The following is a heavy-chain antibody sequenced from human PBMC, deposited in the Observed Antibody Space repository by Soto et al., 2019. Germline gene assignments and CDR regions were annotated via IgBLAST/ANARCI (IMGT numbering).Heavy chain of an antibody. Sequence: ASVKVSCKASGYTFTSYDINWVRQATGQGREWMGWMNPNSGNTGYAQKFQGRVTMTRNTSISTAYMELSSLRSEDTAVYYCARGVASSSWYPVEAFDIWGQGTMVTVSS. CDR2: MNPNSGNT. CDR1: GYTFTSYD. CDR3: ARGVASSSWYPVEAFDI. D-gene: IGHD6-13*01. V-gene: IGHV1-8*01. J-gene: IGHJ3*02.